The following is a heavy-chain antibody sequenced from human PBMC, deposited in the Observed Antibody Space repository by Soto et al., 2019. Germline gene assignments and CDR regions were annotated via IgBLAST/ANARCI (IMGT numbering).Heavy chain of an antibody. D-gene: IGHD5-12*01. CDR3: ARARVSTPRLEDPFDI. V-gene: IGHV5-51*01. CDR2: IYPGDSDT. J-gene: IGHJ3*02. Sequence: GESLNISCKGSGYSFTTYWLAWVRQMPGKGLEYMGIIYPGDSDTRYSPSFQGQVTISADKSISTAYLQWTSLEASDTAIYYCARARVSTPRLEDPFDIWGQGTMVTVSS. CDR1: GYSFTTYW.